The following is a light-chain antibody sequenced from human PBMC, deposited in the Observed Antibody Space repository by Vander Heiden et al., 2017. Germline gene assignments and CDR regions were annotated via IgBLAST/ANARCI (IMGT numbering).Light chain of an antibody. CDR1: QSVPASY. V-gene: IGKV3-20*01. J-gene: IGKJ2*01. CDR3: HQYGISPSYT. CDR2: GAH. Sequence: IMLTQSPGTLSLSPGGRATISCRASQSVPASYIAWYQQTPGQAPRLLIYGAHSRASGISDRFSGRASGTDFTLTISGLESEDFAVYYCHQYGISPSYTFGQGTKLEIK.